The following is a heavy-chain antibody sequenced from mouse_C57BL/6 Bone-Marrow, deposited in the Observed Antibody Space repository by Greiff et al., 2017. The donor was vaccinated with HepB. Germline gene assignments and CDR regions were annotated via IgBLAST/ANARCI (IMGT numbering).Heavy chain of an antibody. D-gene: IGHD1-1*01. CDR2: IYPRSGNT. CDR1: GYTFTSYG. Sequence: QVQLQQSGAELARPGASVKLSCKASGYTFTSYGISWVKQRTGQGLEWIGEIYPRSGNTYYNEKFKGKATLTADKSSSTAYVELRSLTSEDSAVYFCARDFHYYGSLDYWGQGTTLTVSA. CDR3: ARDFHYYGSLDY. V-gene: IGHV1-81*01. J-gene: IGHJ2*01.